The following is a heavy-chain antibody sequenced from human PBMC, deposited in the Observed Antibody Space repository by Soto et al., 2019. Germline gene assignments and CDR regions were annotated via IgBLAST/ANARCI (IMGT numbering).Heavy chain of an antibody. CDR1: GYTFTSYG. CDR2: ISAYNGNT. CDR3: ARDRAIPDLVYDLEDY. V-gene: IGHV1-18*01. J-gene: IGHJ4*02. D-gene: IGHD1-1*01. Sequence: QVQLVQSGAEVKKPGASVKVSCKASGYTFTSYGISWVRQAPGQGLEWMGWISAYNGNTNYAQKLQGRVTMTTDTSTRTAYMGLRSLRSDDTAVYYCARDRAIPDLVYDLEDYWGQGTLVTVAS.